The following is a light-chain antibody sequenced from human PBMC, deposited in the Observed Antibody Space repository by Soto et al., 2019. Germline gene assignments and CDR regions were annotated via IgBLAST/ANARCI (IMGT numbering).Light chain of an antibody. Sequence: DIVMTQSPDFLAVSLGERATINCKSSQSVLYSSNNNNYLSWYQQRAGQPPKLLIYCASTRESGVPDRFSGRGSWTDFTLTISRRQAEDVAVSYCHQYYTTPWTFGQGTRVEI. V-gene: IGKV4-1*01. CDR1: QSVLYSSNNNNY. CDR2: CAS. CDR3: HQYYTTPWT. J-gene: IGKJ1*01.